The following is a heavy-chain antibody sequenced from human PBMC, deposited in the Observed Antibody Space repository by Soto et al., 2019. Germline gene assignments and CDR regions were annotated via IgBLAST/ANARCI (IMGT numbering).Heavy chain of an antibody. J-gene: IGHJ6*03. D-gene: IGHD1-20*01. V-gene: IGHV3-23*01. Sequence: GGFLRLSCAASGFTFISYAMSWVRQAPGKGLEWVSAISGSGGSTHYADSVKGRFTISRDNSKNTLYLQMNSLRAEDTAVYYCAEGPLRNNWNYYYYYMDVWGKGTTVTVSS. CDR1: GFTFISYA. CDR2: ISGSGGST. CDR3: AEGPLRNNWNYYYYYMDV.